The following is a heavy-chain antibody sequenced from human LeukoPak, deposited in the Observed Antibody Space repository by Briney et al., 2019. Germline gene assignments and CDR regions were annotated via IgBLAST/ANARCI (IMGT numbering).Heavy chain of an antibody. Sequence: SETLSLTCTVSSGSISSSSYYWGWIRQPPGKGLEWIGSIYYSGSTYYNPSLKSRVTISVDTSKNQFSLKLSSVTAADTAVYYCARVQQVRGGWFGPWGQGTLVTVSS. CDR1: SGSISSSSYY. J-gene: IGHJ5*02. CDR3: ARVQQVRGGWFGP. V-gene: IGHV4-39*07. D-gene: IGHD1/OR15-1a*01. CDR2: IYYSGST.